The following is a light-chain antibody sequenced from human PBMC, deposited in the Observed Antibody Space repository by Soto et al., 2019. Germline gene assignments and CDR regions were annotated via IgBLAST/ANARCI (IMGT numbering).Light chain of an antibody. J-gene: IGLJ1*01. CDR1: SSDVGAYNY. CDR2: EVS. CDR3: SSYTSTSIYV. V-gene: IGLV2-14*01. Sequence: QSVLTQPASVSGSPGQSITISCSGTSSDVGAYNYVSWYQQHPGKAPKLMIYEVSNRPSGVSNRFSGSKSGNTASLTISGLQAEDEADYYCSSYTSTSIYVFATGTKVTVL.